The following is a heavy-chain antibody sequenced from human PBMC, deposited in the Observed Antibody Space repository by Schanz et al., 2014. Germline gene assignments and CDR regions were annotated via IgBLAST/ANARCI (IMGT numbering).Heavy chain of an antibody. CDR3: ARDRDQWDGNYLDY. Sequence: QVQLVQSGAEVKKPGASVKVSCKASGYTFTSYGISWVRQAPGQGLEWMGWIDPNSGGTNFAQKFQGRVTMTTDTSTSTVYMELRSLTSEDSAVYYGARDRDQWDGNYLDYWGQGTLVTVSS. D-gene: IGHD1-26*01. J-gene: IGHJ4*02. CDR2: IDPNSGGT. V-gene: IGHV1-18*04. CDR1: GYTFTSYG.